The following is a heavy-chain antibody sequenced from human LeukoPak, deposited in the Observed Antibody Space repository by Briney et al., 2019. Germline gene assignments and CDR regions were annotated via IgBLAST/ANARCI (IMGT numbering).Heavy chain of an antibody. CDR3: AREAYDSSGAHFDY. CDR1: GGSISSYY. Sequence: PSETLSLTCTVSGGSISSYYWSWIRQPPGKGLEWIGYIYYSGSTNYNPSLKSRVTISVDTSKNQFSLKLSSVTAADTAVYYCAREAYDSSGAHFDYWGQGTLVTVSS. CDR2: IYYSGST. D-gene: IGHD3-22*01. J-gene: IGHJ4*02. V-gene: IGHV4-59*01.